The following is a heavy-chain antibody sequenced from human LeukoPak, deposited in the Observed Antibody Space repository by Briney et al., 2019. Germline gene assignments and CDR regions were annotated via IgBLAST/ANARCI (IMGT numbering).Heavy chain of an antibody. J-gene: IGHJ4*02. D-gene: IGHD3-9*01. Sequence: GGSLRLSCAASGFTFSSYSMNWVRQAPGKGLEWVSSISSSSSYIYYADSVKGRSTISRDNAKNSLYLQMNSLRAEDTAVYYCARPYYDVLTGYPDYWGQGTLVTVSS. CDR2: ISSSSSYI. CDR3: ARPYYDVLTGYPDY. V-gene: IGHV3-21*01. CDR1: GFTFSSYS.